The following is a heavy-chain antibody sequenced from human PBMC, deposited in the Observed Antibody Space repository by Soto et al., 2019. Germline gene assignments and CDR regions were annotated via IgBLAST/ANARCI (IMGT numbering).Heavy chain of an antibody. Sequence: QVQLQQWGAGLLKASETLSITCAVVGDSLRGQSWNWIRQSPGKGLEWIGELDQSGGTNYNPSLKSRAIISDDTSKNQFSLTLTSVTAADTAVYYGAREDSYGWSGESLDVWGQGTTVTVSS. J-gene: IGHJ6*02. CDR2: LDQSGGT. V-gene: IGHV4-34*01. D-gene: IGHD6-19*01. CDR3: AREDSYGWSGESLDV. CDR1: GDSLRGQS.